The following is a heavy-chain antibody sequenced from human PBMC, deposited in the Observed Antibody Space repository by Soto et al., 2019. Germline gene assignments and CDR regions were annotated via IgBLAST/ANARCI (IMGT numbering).Heavy chain of an antibody. CDR2: IYYSGGT. CDR1: GAALSSGDYF. D-gene: IGHD6-19*01. V-gene: IGHV4-61*08. J-gene: IGHJ5*02. Sequence: PSETLSLTCTVSGAALSSGDYFYTWVRQPPGKGLEWLGYIYYSGGTNYNPSLKSRVTISLDKSKSQFSLRLISVTAADTAVYYCTREQSDDNYFDPWGQGTLVTVYS. CDR3: TREQSDDNYFDP.